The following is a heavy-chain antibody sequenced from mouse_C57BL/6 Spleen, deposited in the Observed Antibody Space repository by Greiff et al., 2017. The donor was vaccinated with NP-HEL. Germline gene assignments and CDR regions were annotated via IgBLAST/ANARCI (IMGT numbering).Heavy chain of an antibody. CDR2: IDPSDSYT. CDR3: ARATVVATRYFDV. CDR1: GYTFTSYW. V-gene: IGHV1-59*01. D-gene: IGHD1-1*01. Sequence: QVQLKQPGAELVRPGTSVKLSCKASGYTFTSYWMHWVKQRPGQGLEWIGVIDPSDSYTNYNQKFKGKATLTVDTSSSTAYMQLSSLTSEDSAVYYCARATVVATRYFDVWGTGTTVTVSS. J-gene: IGHJ1*03.